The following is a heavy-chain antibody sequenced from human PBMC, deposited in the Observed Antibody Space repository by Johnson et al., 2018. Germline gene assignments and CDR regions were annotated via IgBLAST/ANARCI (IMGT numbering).Heavy chain of an antibody. CDR2: ISFDGNKH. CDR3: SIEVFGMDGEDYYYYMDM. D-gene: IGHD3-3*01. J-gene: IGHJ6*03. Sequence: QVQLVESGGGVVQPGRSLRLSCAASGFSLRNYGMYWVRQAPGNGLEWVAVISFDGNKHDYSESVRGRLTISRDNSKNTLYLQMNSLRPKDTAVYNCSIEVFGMDGEDYYYYMDMGGNGTMVTVSS. CDR1: GFSLRNYG. V-gene: IGHV3-30*03.